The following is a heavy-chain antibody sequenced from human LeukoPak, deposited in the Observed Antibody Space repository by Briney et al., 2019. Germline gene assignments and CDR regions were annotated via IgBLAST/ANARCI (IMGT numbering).Heavy chain of an antibody. Sequence: GGSLRLSCAASGFNLTNYGMHWVRQAPGKGLEWVAVISHEGSDKYYADSVKGRFTISRDNSKNILYVQMNSLRVEDTAVYYCAIGPDYGSGDSWGQGTMVSVSS. CDR1: GFNLTNYG. CDR3: AIGPDYGSGDS. J-gene: IGHJ4*02. D-gene: IGHD3-10*01. V-gene: IGHV3-30*03. CDR2: ISHEGSDK.